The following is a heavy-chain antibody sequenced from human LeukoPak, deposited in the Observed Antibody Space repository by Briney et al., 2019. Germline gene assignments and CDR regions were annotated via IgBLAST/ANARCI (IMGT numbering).Heavy chain of an antibody. D-gene: IGHD5-24*01. V-gene: IGHV4-39*01. J-gene: IGHJ3*02. CDR3: ARHFDRDGYTSNAFDI. Sequence: PSETLSLTCTVSGDSISSSSYYWGWIRQPPGKGREWIGSFYYSASTYYNPSLKSRVTISVDTSKNQFSLKLSSVTAADTAVYYCARHFDRDGYTSNAFDIWGQGTMVTVSS. CDR1: GDSISSSSYY. CDR2: FYYSAST.